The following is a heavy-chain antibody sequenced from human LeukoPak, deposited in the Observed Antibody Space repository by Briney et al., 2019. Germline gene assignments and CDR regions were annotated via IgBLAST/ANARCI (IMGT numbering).Heavy chain of an antibody. J-gene: IGHJ4*02. D-gene: IGHD5-24*01. Sequence: GGSLRLSCAASGFTFDDYAMHWVRQAPGKGVEGVSLISGDGGSTYYADSVKGGLTISRDNSKNSLYLQMNSLRTEDTALYYCAKGPEMATRWGQGTLVTVSS. CDR2: ISGDGGST. V-gene: IGHV3-43*02. CDR3: AKGPEMATR. CDR1: GFTFDDYA.